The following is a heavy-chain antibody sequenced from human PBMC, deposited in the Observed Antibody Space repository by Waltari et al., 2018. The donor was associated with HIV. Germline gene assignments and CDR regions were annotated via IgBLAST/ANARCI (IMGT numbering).Heavy chain of an antibody. CDR2: ISGSGDNR. J-gene: IGHJ5*02. V-gene: IGHV3-23*02. CDR3: TKDPVTAVGNINWFDP. D-gene: IGHD6-13*01. CDR1: GFSFSIYA. Sequence: EVQLLESGGGLVQPGGSLRLSCRASGFSFSIYAMNWVRQAPGKGLEWVSGISGSGDNRYYGDSVKGRFTISRDNSKNKVFLQMKSLRPEDTAFYYCTKDPVTAVGNINWFDPWGQGTLVTVSS.